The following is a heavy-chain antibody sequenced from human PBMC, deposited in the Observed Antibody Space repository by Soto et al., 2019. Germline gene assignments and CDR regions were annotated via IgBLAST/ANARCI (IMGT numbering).Heavy chain of an antibody. CDR3: ARDLHVLYYYGSGSYYNAPFDIYGMDV. CDR1: GYTFTSYG. Sequence: DSVKVSCKASGYTFTSYGISWVRQAPGQGLEWMGWISAYNGNTNYAQKLQGRVTMTTDTSTSTAYMELRSLRSDDTAVYYCARDLHVLYYYGSGSYYNAPFDIYGMDVWGQGTTVTVSS. D-gene: IGHD3-10*01. J-gene: IGHJ6*02. CDR2: ISAYNGNT. V-gene: IGHV1-18*01.